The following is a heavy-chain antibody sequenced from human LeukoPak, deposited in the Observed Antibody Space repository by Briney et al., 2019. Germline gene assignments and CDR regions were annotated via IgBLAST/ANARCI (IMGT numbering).Heavy chain of an antibody. CDR3: ARRGPIAVAGHFDY. J-gene: IGHJ4*02. CDR1: GGSISSYC. V-gene: IGHV4-59*01. D-gene: IGHD6-19*01. CDR2: IYYSGST. Sequence: SETLSLTCTVSGGSISSYCWSWIRQPPGKGLEWIGYIYYSGSTNYNPSLKSRVTISVDTSKSQFSLNLDSVTAADTAVYYCARRGPIAVAGHFDYWGQGTLVTVSS.